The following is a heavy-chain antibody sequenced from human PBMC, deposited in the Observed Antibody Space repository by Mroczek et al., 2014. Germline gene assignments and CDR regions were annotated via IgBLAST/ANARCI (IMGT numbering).Heavy chain of an antibody. J-gene: IGHJ6*02. D-gene: IGHD1-1*01. CDR1: GFTFSSYG. V-gene: IGHV3-30*18. Sequence: QVQLVQSGGGVVQPGRSLRLSCAASGFTFSSYGMHWVRQAPGKGLEWVAVISYDGSNKYYADSVKGRFTISRDNSKNTLYLQMNSLRAEDTAVYYCAKGRNGVTYYYYYYGMDVWGQGTTVTVSS. CDR3: AKGRNGVTYYYYYYGMDV. CDR2: ISYDGSNK.